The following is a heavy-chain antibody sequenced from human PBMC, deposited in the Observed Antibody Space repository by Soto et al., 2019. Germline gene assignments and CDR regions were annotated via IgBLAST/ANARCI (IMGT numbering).Heavy chain of an antibody. CDR1: GFTFSNYA. CDR2: ISGSGGTT. Sequence: EVQLLESGGGLVQPGGSLRLSCAASGFTFSNYAMSWVRQAPGKGLEWVSGISGSGGTTYSADTVKGRFTISRDNSHNTLYLQMNTLAAEDTDLCDCASSGWYTPDGYFQHWGQGTLVTVSS. V-gene: IGHV3-23*01. J-gene: IGHJ1*01. CDR3: ASSGWYTPDGYFQH. D-gene: IGHD6-19*01.